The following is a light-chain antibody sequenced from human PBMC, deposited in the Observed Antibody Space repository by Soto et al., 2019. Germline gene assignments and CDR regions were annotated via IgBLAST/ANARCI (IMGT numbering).Light chain of an antibody. V-gene: IGKV1-5*03. J-gene: IGKJ1*01. CDR3: QHYNSYSEA. Sequence: DIQMTQSPSTLSGSVGDRVTITCRASQTISSWWAWYQQKPGKGPKLLIYKASTLKSGVPSRFSRSGSGTEFTLTISSLQPDDFATYYCQHYNSYSEAFGQGTKVEIK. CDR1: QTISSW. CDR2: KAS.